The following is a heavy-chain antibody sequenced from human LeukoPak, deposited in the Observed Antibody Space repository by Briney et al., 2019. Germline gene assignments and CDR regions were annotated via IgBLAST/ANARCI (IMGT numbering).Heavy chain of an antibody. J-gene: IGHJ3*02. CDR1: GGSISSGGYS. Sequence: PSQTLSLTCAVSGGSISSGGYSWSWIRQPPGKGLEGIGYIYHSGSTYYNPSLKSRVTISVDRSKNQFSLKLSSVTAADTAVYYCARVWFETEYYYDSSGYWRGAFDIXXQGTMVTVSS. CDR3: ARVWFETEYYYDSSGYWRGAFDI. CDR2: IYHSGST. D-gene: IGHD3-22*01. V-gene: IGHV4-30-2*01.